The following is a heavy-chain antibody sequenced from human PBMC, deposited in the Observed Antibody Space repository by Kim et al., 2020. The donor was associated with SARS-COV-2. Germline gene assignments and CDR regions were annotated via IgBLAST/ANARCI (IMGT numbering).Heavy chain of an antibody. CDR3: ASCFYYDSSEPYNWFDP. Sequence: KFQGRVTITADESTSTAYMELSSLRSEDTAVYYCASCFYYDSSEPYNWFDPWGQGTLVTVSS. V-gene: IGHV1-69*01. J-gene: IGHJ5*02. D-gene: IGHD3-22*01.